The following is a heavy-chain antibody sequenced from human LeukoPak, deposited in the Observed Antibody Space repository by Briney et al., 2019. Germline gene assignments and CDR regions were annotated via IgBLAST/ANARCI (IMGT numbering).Heavy chain of an antibody. CDR1: GDSINTYY. J-gene: IGHJ5*02. CDR2: IHNSGST. V-gene: IGHV4-59*08. D-gene: IGHD3-3*01. CDR3: ARLHYDFWRFDP. Sequence: SETLSHTCTVSGDSINTYYWSWIRQPPGKGLEWIGHIHNSGSTTYNPSLKSRVTISIDASKNQFSLKLISVTAADTAVYYCARLHYDFWRFDPWGQGTLVTVSS.